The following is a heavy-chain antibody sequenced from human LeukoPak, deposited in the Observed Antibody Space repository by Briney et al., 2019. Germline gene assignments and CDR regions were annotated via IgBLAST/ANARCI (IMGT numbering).Heavy chain of an antibody. V-gene: IGHV3-21*01. J-gene: IGHJ4*02. CDR1: GFTFSSYS. Sequence: GGSLRLSCAASGFTFSSYSMNWVRQAPGKGLEWVSSISSSSSYIYYADSVKGRFTISRDNAKNSLYLQMNSLRAEDTAVYYCARQNLGSGWNNYDYWGQGTLVTVSS. CDR2: ISSSSSYI. D-gene: IGHD6-19*01. CDR3: ARQNLGSGWNNYDY.